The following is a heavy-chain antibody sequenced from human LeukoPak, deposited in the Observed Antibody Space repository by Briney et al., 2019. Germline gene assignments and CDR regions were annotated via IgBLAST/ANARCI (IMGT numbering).Heavy chain of an antibody. CDR1: GFTFSSYS. J-gene: IGHJ4*02. CDR3: ARDSHMYSSSGLGRDY. D-gene: IGHD6-13*01. CDR2: ISSSSSYI. V-gene: IGHV3-21*01. Sequence: PGGSLRLSCAASGFTFSSYSMNWVRQAPGKGLEWVSSISSSSSYIYYADSVRGRFTISRDNAKNSLYLQMNSLRAEDTAVYYCARDSHMYSSSGLGRDYWGQGTLVTVSS.